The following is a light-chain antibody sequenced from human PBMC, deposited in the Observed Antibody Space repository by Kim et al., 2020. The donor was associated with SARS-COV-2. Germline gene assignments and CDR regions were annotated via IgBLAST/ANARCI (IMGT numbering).Light chain of an antibody. V-gene: IGLV6-57*03. Sequence: GKTVTISCTRSRGSIDENYVQWDQQRPGGVPTAVIYEDDQRPSGVSDRFSGSIDNSSNSASLTISGLRTEDEADYYCQSYNRDNVLFGGGTQLTVL. CDR3: QSYNRDNVL. CDR1: RGSIDENY. CDR2: EDD. J-gene: IGLJ2*01.